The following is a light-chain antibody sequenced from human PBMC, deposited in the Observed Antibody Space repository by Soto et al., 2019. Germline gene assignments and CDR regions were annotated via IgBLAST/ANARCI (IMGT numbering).Light chain of an antibody. CDR2: DVS. V-gene: IGLV2-14*01. J-gene: IGLJ2*01. CDR1: SSDVGGYNY. CDR3: SSYTSSSTPVV. Sequence: QSVLTQPASVSGSPGQSITISCTGTSSDVGGYNYVSWYHQHPGKAPKLMIYDVSNRPSGVSNRFSGSKSGNTASLTISRLQAEDEADYYCSSYTSSSTPVVFGGGTQLTVL.